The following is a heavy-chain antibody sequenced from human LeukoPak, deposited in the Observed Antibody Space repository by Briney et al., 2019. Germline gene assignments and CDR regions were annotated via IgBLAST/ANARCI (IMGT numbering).Heavy chain of an antibody. Sequence: ASVKVSCKASGYTFTGYYMHWLRQAPGQGLEWMGWINPNSGGKNYAQKFQGRVTLTRDRFISTAYMELSRLRSEINALYACASGGISIFGVVIPNPDYWCWGTRVTVSA. J-gene: IGHJ4*02. CDR3: ASGGISIFGVVIPNPDY. CDR2: INPNSGGK. CDR1: GYTFTGYY. D-gene: IGHD3-3*01. V-gene: IGHV1-2*02.